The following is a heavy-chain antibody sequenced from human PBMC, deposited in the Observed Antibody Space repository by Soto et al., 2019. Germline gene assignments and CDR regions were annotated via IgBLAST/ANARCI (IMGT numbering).Heavy chain of an antibody. Sequence: GGSLRLSCAASGFTFSSYAMSWVRQAPGKGLEWVSAISGSGGSTYYADSVKGRFTISRDNSKNTLYLQMNSLRAEDTAVYYCAKDHYYYDSSGYPRGFDYWGQGTLVTVSS. CDR3: AKDHYYYDSSGYPRGFDY. V-gene: IGHV3-23*01. CDR1: GFTFSSYA. D-gene: IGHD3-22*01. CDR2: ISGSGGST. J-gene: IGHJ4*02.